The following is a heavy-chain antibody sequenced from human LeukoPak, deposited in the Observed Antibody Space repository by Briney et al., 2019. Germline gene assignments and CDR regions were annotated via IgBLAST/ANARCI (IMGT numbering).Heavy chain of an antibody. D-gene: IGHD3-22*01. CDR2: ISSSSSYI. CDR1: GFTFSSYS. V-gene: IGHV3-21*04. CDR3: AKLNGGYYDSSDYYRGFDY. Sequence: GGSLRLSYAASGFTFSSYSMNWVRQAPGKGLEWVSSISSSSSYIYYADSVKGRFTISRDNSKNTLYLQMNSLRAEDTAVYYCAKLNGGYYDSSDYYRGFDYWGQGTLVTVSS. J-gene: IGHJ4*02.